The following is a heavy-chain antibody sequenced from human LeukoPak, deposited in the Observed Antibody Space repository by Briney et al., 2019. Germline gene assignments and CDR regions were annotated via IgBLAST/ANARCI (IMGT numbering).Heavy chain of an antibody. J-gene: IGHJ6*03. CDR1: GGYISSYY. CDR3: ARGRRYYYYYMDV. V-gene: IGHV4-34*01. CDR2: INHSGST. Sequence: SETLSLTCSVSGGYISSYYWSWIRQPPGKGLEWIGEINHSGSTNYNPSLKSRVTISVDTSKNQFSLKLSSVTAADTAVYYCARGRRYYYYYMDVWGKGTTVTVSS.